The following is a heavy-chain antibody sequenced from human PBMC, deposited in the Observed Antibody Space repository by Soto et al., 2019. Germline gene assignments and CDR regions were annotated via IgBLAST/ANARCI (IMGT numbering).Heavy chain of an antibody. CDR1: GGSISSGGYS. CDR2: IYHSGST. D-gene: IGHD5-18*01. V-gene: IGHV4-30-2*01. Sequence: PSETLSLTCAVSGGSISSGGYSWSWIRQPPGKGLEWIGYIYHSGSTYYNPSLKSRVTISVDRSKNQFSLKLSSVTAADTAVYYCARAWGYSYGLASDIWGQGTMVT. J-gene: IGHJ3*02. CDR3: ARAWGYSYGLASDI.